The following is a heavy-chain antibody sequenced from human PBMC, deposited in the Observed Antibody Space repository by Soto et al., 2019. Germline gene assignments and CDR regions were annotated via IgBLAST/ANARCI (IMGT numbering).Heavy chain of an antibody. J-gene: IGHJ5*02. Sequence: QVQLVQSGAEVKKPGSSVKVSCKASGGTFSSYAISWVRQAPGQGLEWMGGIIPIFGTANYAQKFQGRVRITADESTSTAYRELSSLRSEDTAGYYWARVVTAGYSSGWYSGWFDPWGQGTLVTVSS. V-gene: IGHV1-69*12. CDR2: IIPIFGTA. CDR1: GGTFSSYA. CDR3: ARVVTAGYSSGWYSGWFDP. D-gene: IGHD6-19*01.